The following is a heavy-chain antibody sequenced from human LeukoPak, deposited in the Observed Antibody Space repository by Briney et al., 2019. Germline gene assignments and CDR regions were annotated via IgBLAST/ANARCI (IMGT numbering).Heavy chain of an antibody. CDR1: GYTFTSYD. D-gene: IGHD1-26*01. J-gene: IGHJ4*02. V-gene: IGHV1-8*01. CDR2: MNPNSGNT. CDR3: ARGGVESVLVGATIGY. Sequence: GAPVKVSCKASGYTFTSYDINWVRQATGQGLEWMGWMNPNSGNTGYAQKFQGRVTMTRNTSISTAYMELSSLRSEDTAVYYCARGGVESVLVGATIGYWGQGTLVTVSS.